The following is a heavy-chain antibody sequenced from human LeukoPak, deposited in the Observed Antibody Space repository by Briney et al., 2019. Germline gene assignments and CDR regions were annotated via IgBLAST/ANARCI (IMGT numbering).Heavy chain of an antibody. CDR2: TNHSGST. V-gene: IGHV4-34*01. CDR3: ARVRMVRGVYNWFDP. Sequence: PSETLSLTCAVYGGSFSGYYWSWIRQPPGKGLEWIGETNHSGSTNYNPSLKSRVTISVDTSKNQFSLKLSSVTAADTAVYYCARVRMVRGVYNWFDPWGQGTLVTVSS. J-gene: IGHJ5*02. CDR1: GGSFSGYY. D-gene: IGHD3-10*01.